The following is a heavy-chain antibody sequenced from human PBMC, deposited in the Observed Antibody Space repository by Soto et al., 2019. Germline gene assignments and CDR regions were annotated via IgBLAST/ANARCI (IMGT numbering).Heavy chain of an antibody. CDR3: TTDLKRGWYGFAFDI. Sequence: EVQLVESGGGLVKPGGSLRLSCAASGFTFSNAWMSWVRQAPGKGLEWVGRIKSKTDGGTTDYAAPVKGRFTISRDDSKNTLYLQMNSLKTEDTAVYYCTTDLKRGWYGFAFDIWGQGTMVTVSS. J-gene: IGHJ3*02. D-gene: IGHD6-19*01. CDR1: GFTFSNAW. CDR2: IKSKTDGGTT. V-gene: IGHV3-15*01.